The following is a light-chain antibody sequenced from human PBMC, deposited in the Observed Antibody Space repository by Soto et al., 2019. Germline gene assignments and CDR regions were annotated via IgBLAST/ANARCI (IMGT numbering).Light chain of an antibody. V-gene: IGKV1-39*01. J-gene: IGKJ1*01. Sequence: EIQMTQSPSSLSASVGDRITITCRASQSISRYLNWYQHKPGKAPKLLINAASSLERGVPSRFSGGGSGTDFTLNISSLQPDDFATYYCQQNYRATPWTFG. CDR1: QSISRY. CDR2: AAS. CDR3: QQNYRATPWT.